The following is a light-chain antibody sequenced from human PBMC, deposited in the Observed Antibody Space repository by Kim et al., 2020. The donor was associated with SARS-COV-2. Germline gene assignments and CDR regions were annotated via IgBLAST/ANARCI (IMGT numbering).Light chain of an antibody. J-gene: IGLJ2*01. CDR1: SLRKYY. CDR2: GKN. V-gene: IGLV3-19*01. Sequence: SSELTQDPAVSVALGQTVRITCQGDSLRKYYATWYQQKPGQAPVLLISGKNSRPSGIPDRFSGSSSGNTASLTIAGAQAEDEADYYCNSRDTTHFVIFGGGTQLTAL. CDR3: NSRDTTHFVI.